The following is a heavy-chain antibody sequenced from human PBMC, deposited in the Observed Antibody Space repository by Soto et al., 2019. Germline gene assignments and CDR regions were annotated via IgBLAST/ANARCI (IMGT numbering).Heavy chain of an antibody. V-gene: IGHV4-59*08. CDR2: IYYSGST. CDR3: ARHNYGSGRTYFDY. Sequence: QVQLQESGPGLVKPSETLSLTCTVSGGSIITYYWSWIRQPPGKGLEWIGYIYYSGSTNYNPSLKSRVTISADTSKNQFSLKLNSMTAADTAVYYCARHNYGSGRTYFDYWGQGTLVTVSS. D-gene: IGHD3-10*01. J-gene: IGHJ4*02. CDR1: GGSIITYY.